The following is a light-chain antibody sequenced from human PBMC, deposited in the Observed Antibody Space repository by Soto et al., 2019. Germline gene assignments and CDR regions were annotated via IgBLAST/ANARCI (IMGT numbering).Light chain of an antibody. CDR1: GSDVGGYDY. CDR3: SSYKSRSTYV. V-gene: IGLV2-14*01. J-gene: IGLJ1*01. CDR2: EVT. Sequence: QSVLTQPASVSGSPGQSITISCTGTGSDVGGYDYVSWYQHHPGKAPKVMIYEVTNRPSGVSNRFSGSKSGNTASLTISGLLAEEEADYYCSSYKSRSTYVFGTGTMVTVL.